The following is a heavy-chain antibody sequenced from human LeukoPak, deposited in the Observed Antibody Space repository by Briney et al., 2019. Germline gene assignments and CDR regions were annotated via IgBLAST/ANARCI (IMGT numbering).Heavy chain of an antibody. V-gene: IGHV3-7*04. CDR2: IKQDGSEK. J-gene: IGHJ6*02. Sequence: GGSLRLSCAASGFTFSSYWMSWVRQAPGKGLEWVANIKQDGSEKYYVDSVKGRFTISRDNAKNSLYLQMNSLRAEDTAVYYCARGYSGYDWGYYYYGMDVWGQGTTVTVSS. CDR3: ARGYSGYDWGYYYYGMDV. D-gene: IGHD5-12*01. CDR1: GFTFSSYW.